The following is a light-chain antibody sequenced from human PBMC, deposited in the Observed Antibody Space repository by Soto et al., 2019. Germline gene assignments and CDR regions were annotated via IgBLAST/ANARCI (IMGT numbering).Light chain of an antibody. CDR2: WAS. J-gene: IGKJ1*01. V-gene: IGKV4-1*01. Sequence: DIVMTQSPDSVTASLGERATINCKSSQSVLYSSNNKNYLAWYQQKPGQPPNLLIYWASTRESGVPDRFSGSGSGKNFTLTISSLLAEDVAVYFCQKYYSTPRTFGQGTRVEIK. CDR3: QKYYSTPRT. CDR1: QSVLYSSNNKNY.